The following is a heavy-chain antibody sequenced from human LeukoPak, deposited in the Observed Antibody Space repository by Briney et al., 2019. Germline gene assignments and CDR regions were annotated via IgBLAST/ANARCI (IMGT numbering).Heavy chain of an antibody. CDR1: GYTFTGYY. J-gene: IGHJ6*02. CDR2: INPNSGGT. CDR3: ARDIYDSSGYYGWLYYYGMDV. Sequence: ASVKVSCKASGYTFTGYYMHWVRQAHGQGLEWMGWINPNSGGTNYAQKFQGRVTMTRDTSISTAYMELSRLRSDDTAVYYCARDIYDSSGYYGWLYYYGMDVWGQGTTVTVSS. D-gene: IGHD3-22*01. V-gene: IGHV1-2*02.